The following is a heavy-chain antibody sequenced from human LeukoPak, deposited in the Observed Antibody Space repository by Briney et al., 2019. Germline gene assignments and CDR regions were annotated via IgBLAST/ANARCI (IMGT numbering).Heavy chain of an antibody. CDR1: GGSISSYY. CDR2: IYYSGST. J-gene: IGHJ4*02. Sequence: SETLSLTCTVSGGSISSYYWSWIRQPPGKGLEWIGYIYYSGSTNYNPSLKSRVTISVDTSKNQFSLKLSSVTAADTAVYYCARMYSSSWSLDYWGQGTLVTVSS. D-gene: IGHD6-13*01. CDR3: ARMYSSSWSLDY. V-gene: IGHV4-59*08.